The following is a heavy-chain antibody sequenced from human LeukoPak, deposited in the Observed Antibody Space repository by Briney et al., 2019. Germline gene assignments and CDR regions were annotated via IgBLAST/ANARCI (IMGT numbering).Heavy chain of an antibody. D-gene: IGHD3-10*01. CDR2: IYTSGST. CDR3: AREGAGFYYGSGLDY. J-gene: IGHJ4*02. Sequence: SQTLSLTCTVSGGSISSGSYYWSWNRQPAGKGLEWIGRIYTSGSTNYNPSLKSRVTMSVDTSKNQFSVKLTSVTAADTAVYYCAREGAGFYYGSGLDYWGQGALVTVSS. V-gene: IGHV4-61*02. CDR1: GGSISSGSYY.